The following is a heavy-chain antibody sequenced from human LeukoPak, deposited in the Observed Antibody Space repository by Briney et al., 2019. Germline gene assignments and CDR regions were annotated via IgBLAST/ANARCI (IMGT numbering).Heavy chain of an antibody. CDR2: IYPGDSDT. Sequence: GESLKISCKGSGDTFITYWIGWVRQMPGKGLEWMGIIYPGDSDTRYSPSFQGQVTISADKSITTAYLQWNSLKASDTAMYYCARPDDYGGKPSAFDIWGQGTMVTVSS. J-gene: IGHJ3*02. CDR1: GDTFITYW. V-gene: IGHV5-51*01. D-gene: IGHD4-23*01. CDR3: ARPDDYGGKPSAFDI.